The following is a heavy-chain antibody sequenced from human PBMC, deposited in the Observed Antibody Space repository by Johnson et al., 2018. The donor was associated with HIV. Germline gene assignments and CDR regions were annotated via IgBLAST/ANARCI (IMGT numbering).Heavy chain of an antibody. Sequence: VQLVESGGGLVKPGGSLRLSCTASGFTVSSNYMSWVRQAPGKGLEWVSSISWHSGGIVYADSVKGRFTISRDNAKNSLYLQMNSLRSEDTALYYCARDFGVAFDVWGQGTMVT. V-gene: IGHV3-9*01. CDR2: ISWHSGGI. J-gene: IGHJ3*01. D-gene: IGHD3-16*01. CDR3: ARDFGVAFDV. CDR1: GFTVSSNY.